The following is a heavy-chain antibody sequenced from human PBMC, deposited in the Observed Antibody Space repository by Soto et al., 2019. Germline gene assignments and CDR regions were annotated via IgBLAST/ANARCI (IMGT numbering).Heavy chain of an antibody. Sequence: VQLLESGGGLVQPGGSLRLSCAASGFTFSSYALSWVRQAPGKGLEWVSAISDLGGGTYYPNSVQGLFTISRDNSNNTLYLQMNNLRVEDTAVYYCAKATGYSGYDQFDSWGRGVLVTVSS. CDR1: GFTFSSYA. CDR2: ISDLGGGT. J-gene: IGHJ4*02. V-gene: IGHV3-23*01. CDR3: AKATGYSGYDQFDS. D-gene: IGHD5-12*01.